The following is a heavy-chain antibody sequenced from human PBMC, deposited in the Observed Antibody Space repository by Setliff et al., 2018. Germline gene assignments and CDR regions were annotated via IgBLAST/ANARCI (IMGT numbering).Heavy chain of an antibody. D-gene: IGHD3-10*01. V-gene: IGHV1-18*01. CDR1: GYTFSHSG. CDR2: ISAYTGNT. Sequence: ASVKVSCKASGYTFSHSGITWVRQAPGQGLEWMGWISAYTGNTNYAQKLQGRLTLTTDISTSTAYMELGSLTTDDTAVYYCARVESMVRGKNILRHFDYWGQGIQVTVSS. J-gene: IGHJ4*02. CDR3: ARVESMVRGKNILRHFDY.